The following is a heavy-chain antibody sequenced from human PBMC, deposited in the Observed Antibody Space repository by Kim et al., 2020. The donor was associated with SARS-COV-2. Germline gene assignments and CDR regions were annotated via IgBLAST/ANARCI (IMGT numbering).Heavy chain of an antibody. Sequence: GGSLRLSCAASGFTFSSYAMSWVRQAPGKGLEWVSAISGSGGSTYYADSVKGRFTISRDNSKNTLYLQMNSLRAEDTAVYYCAKVPGITGFPENWFDPWGQGTLVTVSS. D-gene: IGHD1-20*01. CDR3: AKVPGITGFPENWFDP. V-gene: IGHV3-23*01. J-gene: IGHJ5*02. CDR1: GFTFSSYA. CDR2: ISGSGGST.